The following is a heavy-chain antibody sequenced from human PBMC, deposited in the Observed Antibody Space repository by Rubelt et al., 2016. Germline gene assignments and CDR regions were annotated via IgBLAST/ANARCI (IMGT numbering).Heavy chain of an antibody. CDR3: ARHAGHGGNSEDWFDP. Sequence: EVLLVQSGAEVKKPGESLRISCKGSGYSFTSYWISWVRQMPGKGLEWMGRIDPSDSYTNYSPSFQCHVTISADKSISTAYLQWSSLKASDTAMYYCARHAGHGGNSEDWFDPWGQGTLVTVSS. V-gene: IGHV5-10-1*01. CDR1: GYSFTSYW. CDR2: IDPSDSYT. D-gene: IGHD4-23*01. J-gene: IGHJ5*02.